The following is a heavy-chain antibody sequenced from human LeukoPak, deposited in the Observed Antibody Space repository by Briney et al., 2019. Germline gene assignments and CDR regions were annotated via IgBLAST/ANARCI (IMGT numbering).Heavy chain of an antibody. V-gene: IGHV3-23*01. CDR2: ISNDGGGT. J-gene: IGHJ4*02. CDR1: GFIFNNYG. Sequence: GGSLRLSCAASGFIFNNYGLVWVRQAPGKGLEWVSAISNDGGGTTYADFVKGRFSVSRDNSKNTLFLQMNSLRAEDTAVYYCARDPYCSSTSCYVFDYWGQGTLVTVSS. D-gene: IGHD2-2*01. CDR3: ARDPYCSSTSCYVFDY.